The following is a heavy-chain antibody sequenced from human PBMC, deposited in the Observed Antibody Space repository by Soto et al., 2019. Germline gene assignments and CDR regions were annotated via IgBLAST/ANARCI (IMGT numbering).Heavy chain of an antibody. Sequence: ASETLSLTCTVSGCSISSYYWSWIRQPPGKGLEWIGYIYYSGSTNYNPSLKSRVTISVDTSKNQFSLKLSSVTAADTAVYYCARESSDSSSWYRGYYYGMDVWGQGTTVTVSS. V-gene: IGHV4-59*01. J-gene: IGHJ6*02. CDR3: ARESSDSSSWYRGYYYGMDV. CDR1: GCSISSYY. CDR2: IYYSGST. D-gene: IGHD6-13*01.